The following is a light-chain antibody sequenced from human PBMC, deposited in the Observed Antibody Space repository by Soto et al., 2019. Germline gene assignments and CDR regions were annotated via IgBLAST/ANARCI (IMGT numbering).Light chain of an antibody. CDR2: DAS. CDR1: QGISSY. CDR3: QLYYSYPS. V-gene: IGKV1-8*01. J-gene: IGKJ1*01. Sequence: AIRMTQSPSSLSASTGARVTITCRASQGISSYLAWYQQKPGKAPKLLIYDASTLQGGVPLRFSGSGSGTDFTLTSSCLQSEGFAKYYCQLYYSYPSFGQWTKVEIK.